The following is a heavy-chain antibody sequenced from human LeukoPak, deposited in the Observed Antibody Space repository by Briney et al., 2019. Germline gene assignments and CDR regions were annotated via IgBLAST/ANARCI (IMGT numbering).Heavy chain of an antibody. J-gene: IGHJ3*02. CDR1: GGFISSSSYY. CDR3: AGRYCSGGTCDRNDAFDI. CDR2: IYYTGST. Sequence: PSETLSLTCSVSGGFISSSSYYWGWIRQPPGKGLERIGSIYYTGSTYYNPSLKSRVTISVDTSKNQFSLKLSSVTAADTAVYYCAGRYCSGGTCDRNDAFDIWGQGTMVTVSS. D-gene: IGHD2-15*01. V-gene: IGHV4-39*07.